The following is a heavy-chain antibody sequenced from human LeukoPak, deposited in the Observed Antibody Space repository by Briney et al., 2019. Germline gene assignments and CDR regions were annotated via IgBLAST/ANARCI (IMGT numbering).Heavy chain of an antibody. V-gene: IGHV3-30*18. CDR2: ISDDGSNR. J-gene: IGHJ2*01. CDR1: GFTLSSFG. CDR3: AKDADTATIIYWYFDL. D-gene: IGHD5-18*01. Sequence: GGSLRLSCTASGFTLSSFGMHWVRQAPGKGLVWVAVISDDGSNRYYADSVKGRFTISRDDSKNTLYLQMNSLRAEDTAVYYCAKDADTATIIYWYFDLWGRGTLVTVSS.